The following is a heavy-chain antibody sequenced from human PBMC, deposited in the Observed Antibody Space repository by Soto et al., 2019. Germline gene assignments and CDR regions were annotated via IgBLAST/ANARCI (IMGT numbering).Heavy chain of an antibody. J-gene: IGHJ3*02. V-gene: IGHV3-48*02. CDR2: ITGNSETI. CDR1: GFTFSSNN. Sequence: EVQLVESGGGLVQPGGSLRLSCAASGFTFSSNNMNWLRQAPGKGLEWVSYITGNSETIYYADSVKGRFTISRDNAKNSLYLQMNSLRDEDTAVYYCARDSGEWELLYDAFDIWGQGTLVTVSS. CDR3: ARDSGEWELLYDAFDI. D-gene: IGHD3-22*01.